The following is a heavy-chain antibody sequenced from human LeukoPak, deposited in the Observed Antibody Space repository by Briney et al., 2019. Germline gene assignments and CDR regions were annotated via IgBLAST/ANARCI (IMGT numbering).Heavy chain of an antibody. CDR1: GGSISSYY. D-gene: IGHD3-10*01. CDR2: IYYSGST. Sequence: PSETLSLTCTVSGGSISSYYWSWIRQPPGKGLEWIGYIYYSGSTNYNPSFKSRVTISVDTSKNQFSLKLSSVTAADTAVYYCARGRDMVRGVIPHYFDYWGQGTLVTVSS. J-gene: IGHJ4*02. V-gene: IGHV4-59*01. CDR3: ARGRDMVRGVIPHYFDY.